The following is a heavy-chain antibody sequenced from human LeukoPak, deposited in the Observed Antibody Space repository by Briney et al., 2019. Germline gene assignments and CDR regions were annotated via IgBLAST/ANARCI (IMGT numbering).Heavy chain of an antibody. J-gene: IGHJ4*02. CDR3: ARGSSGSYYALVGLDY. V-gene: IGHV4-59*11. CDR2: IYYSGSEST. CDR1: GGSISGHY. Sequence: SETLSLTCTVSGGSISGHYWSWIRQPPGKGLEWIGNIYYSGSESTNYNPSFKSRVAISTDTSKNHFSLKLSSVAAADTAVYYCARGSSGSYYALVGLDYWGQGTLVTVSS. D-gene: IGHD1-26*01.